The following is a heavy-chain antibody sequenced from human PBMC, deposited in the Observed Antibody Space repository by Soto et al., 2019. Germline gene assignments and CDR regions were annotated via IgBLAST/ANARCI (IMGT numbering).Heavy chain of an antibody. V-gene: IGHV3-33*01. J-gene: IGHJ4*02. Sequence: QVQLVESGVGVVQPGRSLRLSCAASGFTFSSYGMHWVRQAPGKGLEWVSVLWYDGSNKYYADSVKGRFTISRDTSNNTLYLQMNSLRAEDTAVYYCARVPWDYWGQGTLVTVSS. CDR1: GFTFSSYG. CDR2: LWYDGSNK. CDR3: ARVPWDY.